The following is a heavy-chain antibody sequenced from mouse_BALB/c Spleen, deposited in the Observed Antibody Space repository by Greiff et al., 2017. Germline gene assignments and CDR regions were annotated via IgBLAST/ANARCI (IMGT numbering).Heavy chain of an antibody. V-gene: IGHV1-5*01. J-gene: IGHJ4*01. Sequence: VQLQQSGTVLARPGASVKMSCKASGYTFTSYWMHWVKQRPGQGLEWIGAIYPGNSDTSYNQKFKGKAKLTAVTSTSTAYMELSSLTNEDSAVYYGTRGTTVGAMDYWGQGTSVTVSS. CDR2: IYPGNSDT. CDR3: TRGTTVGAMDY. D-gene: IGHD1-1*01. CDR1: GYTFTSYW.